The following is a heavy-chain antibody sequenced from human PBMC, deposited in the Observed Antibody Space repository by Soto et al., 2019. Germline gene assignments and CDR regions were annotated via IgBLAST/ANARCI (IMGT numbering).Heavy chain of an antibody. CDR2: INHSGST. CDR3: ARRPYDSSGYYFTGGWFDP. Sequence: QVQLQQWGAGLLKPSETLSLTCAVYGGSFSGYYWSWIRQPPGKGLEWIGEINHSGSTNYNPSLNSRVTISVDTSKNQFSLKLSSVTAADTAVYYCARRPYDSSGYYFTGGWFDPWGQGTLVTVSS. CDR1: GGSFSGYY. V-gene: IGHV4-34*01. D-gene: IGHD3-22*01. J-gene: IGHJ5*02.